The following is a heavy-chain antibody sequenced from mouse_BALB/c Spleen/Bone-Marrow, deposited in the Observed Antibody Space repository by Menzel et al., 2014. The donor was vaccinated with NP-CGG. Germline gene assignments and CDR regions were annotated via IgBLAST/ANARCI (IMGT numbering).Heavy chain of an antibody. CDR1: GFNIKDTY. Sequence: EVQLQQSGAELVKPGASVKLSCTASGFNIKDTYMHWVKQRPEQGLEWIGRIDPANGNTKYDPKFQGKATITADTSPNTAYLQLSGLTSEDTAVYYCANYYYGSSLFAYWGQGTLVTVSA. V-gene: IGHV14-3*02. D-gene: IGHD1-1*01. CDR3: ANYYYGSSLFAY. CDR2: IDPANGNT. J-gene: IGHJ3*01.